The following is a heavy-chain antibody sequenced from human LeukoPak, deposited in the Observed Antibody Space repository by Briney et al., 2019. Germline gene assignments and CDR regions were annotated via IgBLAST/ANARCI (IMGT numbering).Heavy chain of an antibody. V-gene: IGHV1-24*01. CDR2: FDPEDGET. CDR3: ARDGRHRYYYDSSGFYGSWFDP. CDR1: GYTLTELS. Sequence: ASVKVSCKVSGYTLTELSMHWVRQAPGKGLEWMGGFDPEDGETIYAQKFQGRVTMTEDTSTDTAYMELRSLRSDDTAVYYCARDGRHRYYYDSSGFYGSWFDPWGQGTLVTVSS. D-gene: IGHD3-22*01. J-gene: IGHJ5*02.